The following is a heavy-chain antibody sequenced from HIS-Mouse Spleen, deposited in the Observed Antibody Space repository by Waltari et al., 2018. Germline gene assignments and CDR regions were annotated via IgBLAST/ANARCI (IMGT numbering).Heavy chain of an antibody. CDR2: IYYSGST. D-gene: IGHD6-13*01. CDR3: AREIPYSSSWYDWYFDL. J-gene: IGHJ2*01. V-gene: IGHV4-39*07. Sequence: QLQLQESGPGLVKPSETLSLPCTVPCGSIRTSRYYSGWIRQPPGKGLEWIGSIYYSGSTYYNPSLKSRVTISVDTSKNQFSLKLSSVTAADTAVYYCAREIPYSSSWYDWYFDLWGRGTLVTVSS. CDR1: CGSIRTSRYY.